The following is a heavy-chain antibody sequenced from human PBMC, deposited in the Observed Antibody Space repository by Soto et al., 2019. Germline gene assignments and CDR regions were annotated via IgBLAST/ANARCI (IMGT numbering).Heavy chain of an antibody. J-gene: IGHJ4*02. V-gene: IGHV5-51*01. CDR1: GYSFTSNW. D-gene: IGHD3-3*01. CDR2: IYPGDFDT. CDR3: ARLARTILGTITLSPSGYFDN. Sequence: GESLKISCKTSGYSFTSNWIGWVRQMPGKGLEWMGIIYPGDFDTRYSPSFQGQVSISADKSISTAYLQWSSLEASDTAMYYCARLARTILGTITLSPSGYFDNWVQGTLVTVS.